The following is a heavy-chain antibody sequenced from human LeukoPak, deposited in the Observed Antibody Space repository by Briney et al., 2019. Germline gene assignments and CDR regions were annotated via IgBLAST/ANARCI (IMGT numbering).Heavy chain of an antibody. J-gene: IGHJ4*02. CDR1: GFTFSSYS. V-gene: IGHV3-21*01. Sequence: PGGSLRLSCAASGFTFSSYSMNWVRQAPGKGLEWVSSISSSSSYIYYADSVKGRFTISRDNAKNSLYLQMNSLRADDTAVYYCARGMDGYNSYWSYWGQGTLVTVSS. CDR2: ISSSSSYI. CDR3: ARGMDGYNSYWSY. D-gene: IGHD5-24*01.